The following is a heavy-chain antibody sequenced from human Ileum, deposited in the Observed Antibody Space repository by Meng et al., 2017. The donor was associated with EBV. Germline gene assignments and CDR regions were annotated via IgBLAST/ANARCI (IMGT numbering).Heavy chain of an antibody. D-gene: IGHD1-26*01. V-gene: IGHV4-59*01. CDR3: AKGGQWDPLDS. Sequence: QVQLPESGPGLWKPSATLPLTCDVSGVSISGNYGSWIRQSPVKGLEWIGFFYEGTTNYNPSLKSRVTIAAGPANNQISLRLSSVTSADTAVYYCAKGGQWDPLDSWGRGILVTVSS. CDR2: FYEGTT. J-gene: IGHJ4*02. CDR1: GVSISGNY.